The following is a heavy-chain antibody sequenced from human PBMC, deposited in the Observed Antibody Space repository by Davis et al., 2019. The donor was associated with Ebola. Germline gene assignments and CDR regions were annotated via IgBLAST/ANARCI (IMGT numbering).Heavy chain of an antibody. D-gene: IGHD3-10*01. CDR3: ARAPGGYGSGSYYYYYYGMDV. J-gene: IGHJ6*02. CDR1: GFSLSTSGMC. V-gene: IGHV2-70*11. CDR2: IDWADDK. Sequence: SGPTLVKPTQTLTLTCTFSGFSLSTSGMCVSWIRQPPGKALEWLARIDWADDKYYSTSLKTRLTISKDTSKNQVVLTMTNMDPVDTATYYCARAPGGYGSGSYYYYYYGMDVWGQGTTVTVSS.